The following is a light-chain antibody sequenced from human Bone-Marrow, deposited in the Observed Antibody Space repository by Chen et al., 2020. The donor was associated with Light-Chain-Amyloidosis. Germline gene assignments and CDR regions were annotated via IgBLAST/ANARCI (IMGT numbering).Light chain of an antibody. CDR2: EVT. CDR1: SSDVGGDNH. Sequence: QSALTQPASVSGSPGQSITISCTGTSSDVGGDNHVSWYQQHPAKAPKLMIYEVTNRPSWVPARFSGSKSDNTASLTISVLQTEDEADYFCSSYTITNTLVFGSGTRVTVL. J-gene: IGLJ1*01. CDR3: SSYTITNTLV. V-gene: IGLV2-14*01.